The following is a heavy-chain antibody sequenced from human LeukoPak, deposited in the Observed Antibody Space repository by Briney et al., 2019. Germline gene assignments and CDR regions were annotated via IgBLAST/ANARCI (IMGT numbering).Heavy chain of an antibody. D-gene: IGHD3-22*01. J-gene: IGHJ3*02. CDR3: AKEIYYDSSGYYSDAFDI. CDR1: GFTFSNSP. V-gene: IGHV3-23*01. CDR2: ITGNAGSL. Sequence: GGSLRLSCAASGFTFSNSPMSWVRQTPGKGLEWVSAITGNAGSLYHADSVKGRFTISRDNSKNTLYLQMNSLRAEDTAVYYCAKEIYYDSSGYYSDAFDIWGQGTMVTVSS.